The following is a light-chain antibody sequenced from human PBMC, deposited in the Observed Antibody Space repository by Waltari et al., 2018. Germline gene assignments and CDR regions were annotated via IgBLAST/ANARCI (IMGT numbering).Light chain of an antibody. Sequence: EIVLTQSPATLSLSPGELATLSCRASQRVSSYLAWYQQKPGQAPRLLIYDASNRATGIPARFSGSGSGTDFTLTISSLEPEDFAVYYCQQRSNWLTFGGGTKVEIK. J-gene: IGKJ4*01. CDR1: QRVSSY. V-gene: IGKV3-11*01. CDR3: QQRSNWLT. CDR2: DAS.